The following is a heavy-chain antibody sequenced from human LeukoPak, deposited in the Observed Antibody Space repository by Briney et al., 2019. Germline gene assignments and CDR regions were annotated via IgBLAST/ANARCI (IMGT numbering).Heavy chain of an antibody. V-gene: IGHV1-69*04. J-gene: IGHJ4*02. Sequence: SVKVSCKASVDTFSSHAISWGRQAPGQGLEWMGKIITMLGVRNYPQKFQGRVTITADKSTSTAYMELSSLRSEDTAVYYCAQGDYFNSSRYSEYFDDWGQGTLVTVSS. CDR3: AQGDYFNSSRYSEYFDD. D-gene: IGHD3-22*01. CDR1: VDTFSSHA. CDR2: IITMLGVR.